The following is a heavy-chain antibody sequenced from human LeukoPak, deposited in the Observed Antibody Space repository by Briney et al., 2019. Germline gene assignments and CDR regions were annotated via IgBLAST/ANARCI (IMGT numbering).Heavy chain of an antibody. D-gene: IGHD3-16*01. CDR3: ARGPGGFEED. V-gene: IGHV3-53*04. Sequence: PGGSLRLSCAASGLTVSTNYMTWVRQAPGKGLEWVSVIHSGGGTFYADSVKGRFTTSRHSSNNTLDFQMNSLRAEDTAVYYCARGPGGFEEDWGQGTLVTVSS. CDR1: GLTVSTNY. J-gene: IGHJ4*02. CDR2: IHSGGGT.